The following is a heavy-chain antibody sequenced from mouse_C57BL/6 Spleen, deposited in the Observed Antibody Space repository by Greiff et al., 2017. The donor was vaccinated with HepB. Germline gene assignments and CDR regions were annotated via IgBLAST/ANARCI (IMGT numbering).Heavy chain of an antibody. CDR2: ISSGGSYT. CDR3: ARQGYYGSSWDYFDY. J-gene: IGHJ2*01. CDR1: GFTFSSYG. D-gene: IGHD1-1*01. V-gene: IGHV5-6*01. Sequence: EVQGVEAGGDLVKPGGSLKLSCAASGFTFSSYGMSWVRQTPDKRLEWVATISSGGSYTYYPDSVKGRFTISRDNAKNTLYLQMSSLKSEDTAMYYCARQGYYGSSWDYFDYWGQGTTLTVSS.